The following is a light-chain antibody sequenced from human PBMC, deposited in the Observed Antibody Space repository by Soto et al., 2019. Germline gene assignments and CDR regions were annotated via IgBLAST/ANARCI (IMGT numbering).Light chain of an antibody. Sequence: QSVLTQPPSASGTPGQRVTISCSGGSSNIGTNYVYWFQQLPGTAPKLLIYSDNRRPSGVPDRFSGSKSGTSASLAISGLQSEDEAEYYCAAWDDSLNGLLFGGGTKLTVL. J-gene: IGLJ3*02. CDR3: AAWDDSLNGLL. CDR1: SSNIGTNY. CDR2: SDN. V-gene: IGLV1-44*01.